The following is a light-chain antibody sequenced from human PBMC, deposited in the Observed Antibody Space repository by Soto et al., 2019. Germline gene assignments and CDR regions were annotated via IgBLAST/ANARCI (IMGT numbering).Light chain of an antibody. CDR3: QVWDGSTDQQV. V-gene: IGLV3-21*04. CDR1: NIGSES. J-gene: IGLJ3*02. CDR2: YDS. Sequence: SYELTQPLSVSVAPGGTARIPCGGNNIGSESVHWYQQKPRQAPVLVIFYDSDRPSGIPERFSGSNSGDTATLTISRVEAGDEADYYCQVWDGSTDQQVFGGGTKLTVL.